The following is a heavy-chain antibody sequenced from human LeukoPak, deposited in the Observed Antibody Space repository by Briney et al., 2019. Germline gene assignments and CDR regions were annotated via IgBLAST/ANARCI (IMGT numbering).Heavy chain of an antibody. CDR2: ISSSSSTI. J-gene: IGHJ4*02. CDR3: ARMHYFDY. CDR1: GFTFSTYS. V-gene: IGHV3-48*02. Sequence: PGGSLRLSCAASGFTFSTYSMSWVRQVPGMGLEWVSYISSSSSTIFYADSVKGRFTISRDNAKNSLYLQMNSLRDEDTAVYYCARMHYFDYWGQGTLVTVSS.